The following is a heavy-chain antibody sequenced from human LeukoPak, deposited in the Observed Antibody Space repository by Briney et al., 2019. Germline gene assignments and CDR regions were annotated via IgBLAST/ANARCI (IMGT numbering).Heavy chain of an antibody. V-gene: IGHV1-2*02. CDR1: GYTFTGYY. J-gene: IGHJ4*02. D-gene: IGHD3-22*01. Sequence: ASVKVSCKASGYTFTGYYVHWVRQAPGQGLEWMGWINPNSGGTNYAQKFQGRVTMTRDTSISTAYMELSRLRSDDTAVYYCARVAGAYYDSSGYSTFDYWGQGTLVTVSS. CDR3: ARVAGAYYDSSGYSTFDY. CDR2: INPNSGGT.